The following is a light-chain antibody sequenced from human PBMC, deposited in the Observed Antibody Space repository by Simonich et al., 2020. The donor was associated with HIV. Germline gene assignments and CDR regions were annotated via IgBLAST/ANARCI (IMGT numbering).Light chain of an antibody. Sequence: DIQMTQSSSLLSASVVDRVTITCRASQSISSWLAWYQQNPGKAPKLLIYAASSLQSWVPSRFSGSGSGTDFTLTISSLQPEDFATYYCQQSYSTPWTFGQGTKVEIK. V-gene: IGKV1-39*01. CDR2: AAS. J-gene: IGKJ1*01. CDR1: QSISSW. CDR3: QQSYSTPWT.